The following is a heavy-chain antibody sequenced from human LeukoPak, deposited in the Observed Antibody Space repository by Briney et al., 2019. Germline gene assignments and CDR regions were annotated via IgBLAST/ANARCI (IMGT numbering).Heavy chain of an antibody. CDR2: IYSGGST. D-gene: IGHD5-24*01. V-gene: IGHV3-66*02. Sequence: GGSLRLSCAASGFTVSSNYMSWVRQAPGKGLEWVSIIYSGGSTYYSDSVRGRVTISRDNSKNTLYLQMNSLRAEDTAVYYCARKLYYDYWGQGTLVTVSS. CDR3: ARKLYYDY. J-gene: IGHJ4*02. CDR1: GFTVSSNY.